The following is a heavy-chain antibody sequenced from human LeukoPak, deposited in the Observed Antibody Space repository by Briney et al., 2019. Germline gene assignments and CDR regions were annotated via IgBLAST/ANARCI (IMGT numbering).Heavy chain of an antibody. CDR1: GYTFTSFG. CDR2: ISAYNGNT. CDR3: VRDLGVDTSMIFFDY. J-gene: IGHJ4*02. V-gene: IGHV1-18*01. Sequence: VASVKVSCKASGYTFTSFGISWVRQAPGQGLEWMGWISAYNGNTRSAQKFQGRVTMTTDTSTNTAYMELRSLRSDDTAVFYCVRDLGVDTSMIFFDYWGQGTLVTVSS. D-gene: IGHD5-18*01.